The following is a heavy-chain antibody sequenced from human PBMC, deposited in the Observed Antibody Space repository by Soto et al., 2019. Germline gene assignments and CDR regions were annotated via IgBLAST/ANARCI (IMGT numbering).Heavy chain of an antibody. CDR1: GFTFRSYS. Sequence: VGSLRLSFAASGFTFRSYSMNWVRQAPGKGLEWVSSISSSSYIYYADSVKGRFTISRDNAKNSLYLQMNSLRAEDTAVYYCARGATIFGVVIMGYFDYWGHGTLVTVSS. CDR2: ISSSSYI. J-gene: IGHJ4*01. V-gene: IGHV3-21*01. D-gene: IGHD3-3*01. CDR3: ARGATIFGVVIMGYFDY.